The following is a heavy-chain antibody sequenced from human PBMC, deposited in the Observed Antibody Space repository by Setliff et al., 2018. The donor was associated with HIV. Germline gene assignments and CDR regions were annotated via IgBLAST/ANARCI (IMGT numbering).Heavy chain of an antibody. CDR3: ARSRGSGHTAMLRPDAFDI. CDR1: GGTFSSYA. Sequence: SVKVSCKASGGTFSSYAIIWARQAPGQGLEWMGGIIPMFATTNYAQKFQGRVTVTTDESTSTAYMELSSLRSEDTAVYYCARSRGSGHTAMLRPDAFDIWGQGTMVTV. CDR2: IIPMFATT. V-gene: IGHV1-69*05. D-gene: IGHD5-18*01. J-gene: IGHJ3*02.